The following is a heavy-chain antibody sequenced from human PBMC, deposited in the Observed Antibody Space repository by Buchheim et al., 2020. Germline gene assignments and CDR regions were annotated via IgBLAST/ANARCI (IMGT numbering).Heavy chain of an antibody. CDR1: GGSISSSSYY. V-gene: IGHV4-30-4*08. CDR2: IYYSGST. J-gene: IGHJ6*02. CDR3: ARGGGYCSSTSCYTLGYFYYYYYGMDV. D-gene: IGHD2-2*02. Sequence: QLQLQESGPGLVKPSETLSLTCTVSGGSISSSSYYWGWIRQPPGKGLEWIGYIYYSGSTYYNPSLKSRVTISVDTSKNQFSLKRSSVTAADTAVYYCARGGGYCSSTSCYTLGYFYYYYYGMDVWGQGTT.